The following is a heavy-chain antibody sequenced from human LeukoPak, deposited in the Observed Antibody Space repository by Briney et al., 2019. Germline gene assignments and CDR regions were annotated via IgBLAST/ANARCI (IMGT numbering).Heavy chain of an antibody. D-gene: IGHD2-2*01. CDR3: ARSPPIPDGIVVVPAISGHDAFDI. V-gene: IGHV3-7*01. CDR2: IKQDGSEK. J-gene: IGHJ3*02. Sequence: GGSLRLSCAASGFTFSSYSMNWVRQAPGKGLEWVANIKQDGSEKYYVDSVKGRFTISRDNAKNSLYLQMNSLRAEDTAVYYCARSPPIPDGIVVVPAISGHDAFDIWGQGTMVTVSS. CDR1: GFTFSSYS.